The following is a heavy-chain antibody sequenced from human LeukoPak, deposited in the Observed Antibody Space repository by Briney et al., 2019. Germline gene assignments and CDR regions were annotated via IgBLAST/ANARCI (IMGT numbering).Heavy chain of an antibody. J-gene: IGHJ4*02. Sequence: GGSLRLSCAASGFPFNKYGMHWVRQAPGKGLEWVALISFDGSYKDYPDSMKDRFTISRDNSKNTLFLQMNSLRAEDTALYFCAKDRMDDFGDYVIDYWGQGTLVTVSS. CDR1: GFPFNKYG. CDR2: ISFDGSYK. D-gene: IGHD4-17*01. V-gene: IGHV3-30*18. CDR3: AKDRMDDFGDYVIDY.